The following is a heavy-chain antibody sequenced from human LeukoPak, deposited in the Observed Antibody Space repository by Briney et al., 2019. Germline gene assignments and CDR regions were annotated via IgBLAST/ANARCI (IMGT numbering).Heavy chain of an antibody. CDR3: ARDGDYEPFDY. D-gene: IGHD4-17*01. V-gene: IGHV1-2*02. CDR2: INPSSGGT. Sequence: GASVKVSCKASGYTFTGYYMHWVRQAPGQGLEWMGWINPSSGGTNYAQKFQGRVTMTRDTSISTAYMELSRLRSDDTAVYYCARDGDYEPFDYWGQGTLVTVSS. J-gene: IGHJ4*02. CDR1: GYTFTGYY.